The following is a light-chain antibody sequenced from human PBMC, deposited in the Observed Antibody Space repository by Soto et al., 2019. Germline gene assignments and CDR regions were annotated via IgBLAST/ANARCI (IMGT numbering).Light chain of an antibody. V-gene: IGLV1-44*01. CDR1: SSNIGLND. CDR2: DTN. CDR3: AAWDDSLNGPV. J-gene: IGLJ2*01. Sequence: QSVLTQPPSASGTPGQTVTISCSGSSSNIGLNDVHWYQQLSGTAPQILIYDTNQQPTGVPYRFSGSSSGTTAALAIHGLQSEDEADYHCAAWDDSLNGPVFGGGTKLTVL.